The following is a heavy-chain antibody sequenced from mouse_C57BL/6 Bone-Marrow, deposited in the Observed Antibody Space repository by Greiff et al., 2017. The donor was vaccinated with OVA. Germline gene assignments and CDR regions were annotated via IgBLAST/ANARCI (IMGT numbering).Heavy chain of an antibody. V-gene: IGHV3-6*01. CDR1: GYSITSGYY. CDR2: ISYDGSN. J-gene: IGHJ4*01. CDR3: GRGWLLRLYYAMDY. D-gene: IGHD2-3*01. Sequence: QLKESGPGLVKPSQSLSLTCSVTGYSITSGYYWNWIRQFPGNKLEWMGYISYDGSNNYNPSLKNRISITRDTSKNQFFQKLKCVTTDDTATNYCGRGWLLRLYYAMDYWGQGTSVTVSS.